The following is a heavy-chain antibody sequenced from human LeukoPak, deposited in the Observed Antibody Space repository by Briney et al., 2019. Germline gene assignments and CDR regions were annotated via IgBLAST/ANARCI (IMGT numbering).Heavy chain of an antibody. Sequence: QSGGSLRLSGAASGFTFSSYAMSWVRQAPGKGLEWVSAISGSGGSTYYADSVKGRFTISRDNSKNTLYLQMNSLRAEDTAVYYCAKVPSSWYYFDYWGQGTLVTVSS. CDR1: GFTFSSYA. J-gene: IGHJ4*02. D-gene: IGHD6-13*01. V-gene: IGHV3-23*01. CDR3: AKVPSSWYYFDY. CDR2: ISGSGGST.